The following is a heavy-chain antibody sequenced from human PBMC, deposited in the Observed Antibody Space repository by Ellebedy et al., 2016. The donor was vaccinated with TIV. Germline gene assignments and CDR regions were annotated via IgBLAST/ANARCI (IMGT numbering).Heavy chain of an antibody. CDR3: AKGGYYNLDY. Sequence: GGSLRLXXAAPGLTFSSYVMNWVRQAPGKGLAWASSITGSGDSTYYADSVKGRFTISRDNSKNTLYLQMNGLRAEDTAVFYCAKGGYYNLDYWGPGILVTVSS. V-gene: IGHV3-23*01. J-gene: IGHJ4*02. D-gene: IGHD3-9*01. CDR2: ITGSGDST. CDR1: GLTFSSYV.